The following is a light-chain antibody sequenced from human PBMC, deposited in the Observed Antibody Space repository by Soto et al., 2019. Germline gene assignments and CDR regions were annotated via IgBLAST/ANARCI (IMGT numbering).Light chain of an antibody. V-gene: IGLV2-14*01. CDR1: STDVGAYNY. CDR3: YSYTSSSTRV. J-gene: IGLJ1*01. Sequence: QSALTQPASVSGSPGQSITISCTGTSTDVGAYNYVSWYQQHPGKAPNLMIYEVSYRPSGVSNRFSGSKSGNTASLTISGLQAEDDADYYCYSYTSSSTRVFGTGTKLTVL. CDR2: EVS.